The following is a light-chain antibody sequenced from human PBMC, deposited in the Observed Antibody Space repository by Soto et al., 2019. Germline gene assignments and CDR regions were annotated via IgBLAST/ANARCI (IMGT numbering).Light chain of an antibody. J-gene: IGKJ1*01. CDR1: QGISNY. Sequence: DIQMTQSPSSLSASVGDRVTITCRASQGISNYLAWYKQKPGKVPKLLIYAASTLQSGVPSRFSGSGSGTDFTLNISSLQPEDVATYYCQKYNSAQWTFGQGTKVEIK. V-gene: IGKV1-27*01. CDR2: AAS. CDR3: QKYNSAQWT.